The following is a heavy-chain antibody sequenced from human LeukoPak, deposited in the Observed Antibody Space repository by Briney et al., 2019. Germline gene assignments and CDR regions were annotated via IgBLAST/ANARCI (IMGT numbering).Heavy chain of an antibody. Sequence: RSGGSLRLSCAASGFTFSSYGMHWVRQAPGKGLEWVAVIWYDGSNKYYADSVKGRFTISRDNSKNTLYLQMNSLRAEDTAVYYCAASLGELSLTDIDPLTFDYWGQGTLVTVSS. V-gene: IGHV3-33*01. CDR2: IWYDGSNK. CDR3: AASLGELSLTDIDPLTFDY. D-gene: IGHD3-16*02. J-gene: IGHJ4*02. CDR1: GFTFSSYG.